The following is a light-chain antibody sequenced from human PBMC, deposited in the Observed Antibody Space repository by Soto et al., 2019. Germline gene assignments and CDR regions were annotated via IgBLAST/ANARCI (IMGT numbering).Light chain of an antibody. CDR2: WAS. CDR1: QSVLYSSNNKNY. Sequence: DIVMTQSPDSLAVSLCERAAINRKSSQSVLYSSNNKNYLAWYQQKPGQPPKLLIYWASTRESGVPERFSGSGSGTDFTLTISSLQAEDVAVYYCQQYYSTPLTFGGGTKVDIK. CDR3: QQYYSTPLT. J-gene: IGKJ4*01. V-gene: IGKV4-1*01.